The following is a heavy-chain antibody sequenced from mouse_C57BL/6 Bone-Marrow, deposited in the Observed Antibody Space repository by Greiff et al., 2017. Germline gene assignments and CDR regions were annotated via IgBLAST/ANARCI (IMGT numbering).Heavy chain of an antibody. J-gene: IGHJ2*01. D-gene: IGHD3-1*01. Sequence: QVQLQQPGAELVRPGTSVKLSCKASGYTFTSYWMHWVKQRPGQGLEWIGVIDPSDSYTNYNQQFKGKATLTVDTSSSTAYMQLSSLTSEDSAVYYYARSLGTSYWGQGTTLTVSS. CDR2: IDPSDSYT. CDR1: GYTFTSYW. V-gene: IGHV1-59*01. CDR3: ARSLGTSY.